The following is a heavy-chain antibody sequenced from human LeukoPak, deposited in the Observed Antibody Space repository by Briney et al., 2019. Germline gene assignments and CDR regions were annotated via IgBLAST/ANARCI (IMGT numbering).Heavy chain of an antibody. Sequence: GGSLTLSCAASGFTFSSYAVSWVRQAPGKGLEWVSAISGSGGSTYYADSVKGRFTISRDNSKNTLYLQMNSLGAEDTAVYYCAKDIRTVSGWYVWGQGTLVTVAS. CDR3: AKDIRTVSGWYV. CDR1: GFTFSSYA. J-gene: IGHJ4*02. D-gene: IGHD6-19*01. V-gene: IGHV3-23*01. CDR2: ISGSGGST.